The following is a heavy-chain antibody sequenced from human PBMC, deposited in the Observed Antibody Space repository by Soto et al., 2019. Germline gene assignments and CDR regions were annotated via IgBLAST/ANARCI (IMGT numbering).Heavy chain of an antibody. CDR2: ISYDGSNK. Sequence: GGALRISCAASGFTFSSYGMPWGRQAPGKGLEWVAVISYDGSNKYYADSVKGRFTISRDNSKNTLYLQMNSLRAEDTAVYYCAKDLLRPGRAYGMDVWGQGTTVTVSS. V-gene: IGHV3-30*18. D-gene: IGHD6-25*01. CDR1: GFTFSSYG. J-gene: IGHJ6*02. CDR3: AKDLLRPGRAYGMDV.